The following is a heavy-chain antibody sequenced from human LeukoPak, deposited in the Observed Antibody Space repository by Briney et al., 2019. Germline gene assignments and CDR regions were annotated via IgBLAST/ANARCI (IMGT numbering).Heavy chain of an antibody. CDR2: INPNSGGT. V-gene: IGHV1-2*02. CDR3: ARGGAYCGGDCVSDP. CDR1: GYTFTGYY. J-gene: IGHJ5*02. D-gene: IGHD2-21*02. Sequence: ASVKVSCRASGYTFTGYYMHWVRQAPGQGLEWMGWINPNSGGTNYAQKFQGRVTMTRDTSISTAYMELSRLRSDDTAVYYCARGGAYCGGDCVSDPWGQGTLVTVSS.